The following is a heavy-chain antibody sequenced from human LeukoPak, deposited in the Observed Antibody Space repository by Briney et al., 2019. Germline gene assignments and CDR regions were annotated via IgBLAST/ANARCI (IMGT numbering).Heavy chain of an antibody. CDR3: AKDSAAGTWYYFDY. J-gene: IGHJ4*02. D-gene: IGHD6-13*01. Sequence: GGSLRPSCAASGFTLSNYGIHWVRQAPGKGLEWEAFIRYDGSNKYYADSVKGRFTISRDNSKNTLYLQMNSLRAEDTAVYYCAKDSAAGTWYYFDYWGQGTLVTVSS. V-gene: IGHV3-30*02. CDR2: IRYDGSNK. CDR1: GFTLSNYG.